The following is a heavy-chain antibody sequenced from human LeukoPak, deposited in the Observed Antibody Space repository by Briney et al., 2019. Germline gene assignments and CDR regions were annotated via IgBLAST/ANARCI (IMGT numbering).Heavy chain of an antibody. Sequence: GGSLRLSCAASGFTFSSYEMNWVRQAPGKGLEWVSYISSSGSTIYYADSVKGRFTISRDNAKNSLYLQMNSLRAEDTAVYYCARDLPQITGTDYYYYGMDVWGQGTTVTVSS. J-gene: IGHJ6*02. CDR1: GFTFSSYE. CDR2: ISSSGSTI. D-gene: IGHD1-20*01. CDR3: ARDLPQITGTDYYYYGMDV. V-gene: IGHV3-48*03.